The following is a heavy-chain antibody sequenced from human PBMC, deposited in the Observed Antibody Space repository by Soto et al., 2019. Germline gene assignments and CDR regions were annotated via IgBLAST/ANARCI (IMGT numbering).Heavy chain of an antibody. CDR1: GFTFSSYG. Sequence: PGGSLRLSCAASGFTFSSYGMHWVRQAPGKGLEWVAVISYDGSNKYYADSVKGRFTISRDNSKNTLYLQMNSLRAEDTAVYYCARDGYCSGGSCYSVPVFDYWGQGTLVTVPQ. D-gene: IGHD2-15*01. CDR2: ISYDGSNK. V-gene: IGHV3-30*19. CDR3: ARDGYCSGGSCYSVPVFDY. J-gene: IGHJ4*02.